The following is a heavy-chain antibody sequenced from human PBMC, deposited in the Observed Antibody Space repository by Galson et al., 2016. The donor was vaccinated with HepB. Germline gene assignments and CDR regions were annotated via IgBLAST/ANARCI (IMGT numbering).Heavy chain of an antibody. CDR1: SA. V-gene: IGHV3-30*04. D-gene: IGHD3-22*01. Sequence: SAMHWVRQAPGKGLEWLSVISYDGGNVDYADSVKGRFTVSRDNAKNTVYLHMNALRDDDTAVYSCAYYNIGPWAFDYWGQGTLVTISS. CDR2: ISYDGGNV. J-gene: IGHJ4*01. CDR3: AYYNIGPWAFDY.